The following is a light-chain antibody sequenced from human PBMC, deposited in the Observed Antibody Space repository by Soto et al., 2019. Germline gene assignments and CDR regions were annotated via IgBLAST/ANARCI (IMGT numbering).Light chain of an antibody. Sequence: DIQMTQSPSTLSASVGDRVTITCRASQTINNYLAWYQQKPGRAPKVLIYLASSLASGVPSRFSGSGSGTEFTLTISSLQPDDFATYYCQQYNGYSQTFGQGTKVDIK. CDR2: LAS. V-gene: IGKV1-5*03. CDR1: QTINNY. CDR3: QQYNGYSQT. J-gene: IGKJ1*01.